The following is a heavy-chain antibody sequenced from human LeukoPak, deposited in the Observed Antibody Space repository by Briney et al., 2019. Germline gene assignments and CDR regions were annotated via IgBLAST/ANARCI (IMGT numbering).Heavy chain of an antibody. V-gene: IGHV5-51*01. CDR3: ARGIVVVSATNAFDI. CDR2: IYPHDSDT. J-gene: IGHJ3*02. CDR1: GYSFTNYW. D-gene: IGHD2-15*01. Sequence: GESLKISCQGSGYSFTNYWIGWARQMPGKGLEWMGIIYPHDSDTRYSPSFQGQVTISADKSINTAFLQWNSLKASDTAMYYCARGIVVVSATNAFDIWGLGTMVTVSS.